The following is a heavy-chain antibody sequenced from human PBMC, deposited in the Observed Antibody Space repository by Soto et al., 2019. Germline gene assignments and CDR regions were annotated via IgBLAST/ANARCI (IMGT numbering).Heavy chain of an antibody. V-gene: IGHV3-30*18. CDR1: GFSFSDYA. J-gene: IGHJ6*02. D-gene: IGHD3-3*01. Sequence: GGSLRLSCAASGFSFSDYAMTWVRQAPGKGLEWVAVISYDGSNKYYADSVKGRFTISRDNSKNTLYLQMNSLRAEDTAVYYCAKTRGREYYDFWSGYYNRYYYYYGMDVWGQGTTVTVSS. CDR2: ISYDGSNK. CDR3: AKTRGREYYDFWSGYYNRYYYYYGMDV.